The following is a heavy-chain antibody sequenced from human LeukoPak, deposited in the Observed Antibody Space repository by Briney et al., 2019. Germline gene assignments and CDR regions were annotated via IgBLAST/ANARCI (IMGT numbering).Heavy chain of an antibody. D-gene: IGHD2-21*02. CDR3: ARGDENYGMDV. J-gene: IGHJ6*02. CDR2: ISGTTGRT. Sequence: GGSLRLSCATSGFTFTSHAMTWVRQAPGKGLEWVSGISGTTGRTFYGDSVKGRFTVSRDNSRDTLYLQMNSLRAEDTAVYYCARGDENYGMDVWGQGTTVTVSS. V-gene: IGHV3-23*01. CDR1: GFTFTSHA.